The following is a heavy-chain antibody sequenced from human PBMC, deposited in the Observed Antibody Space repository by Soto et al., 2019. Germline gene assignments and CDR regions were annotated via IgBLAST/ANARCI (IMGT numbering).Heavy chain of an antibody. D-gene: IGHD6-19*01. V-gene: IGHV3-33*01. Sequence: QVQLVESGGGVVQPGRSLRLSCAASGFTFSTYGMHWVRQAPGKGLEWVAVIWDDGSYKYYADSVKGRFTISRDNSKNTLYLQMNSLRAEETAVYYCARETGAVVCTFGFDIWGQGTMVIVSS. CDR2: IWDDGSYK. J-gene: IGHJ3*02. CDR1: GFTFSTYG. CDR3: ARETGAVVCTFGFDI.